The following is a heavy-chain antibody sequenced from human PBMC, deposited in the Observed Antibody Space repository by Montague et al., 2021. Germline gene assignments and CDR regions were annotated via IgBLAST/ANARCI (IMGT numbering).Heavy chain of an antibody. J-gene: IGHJ3*02. CDR3: ASENWGSGRAFDI. D-gene: IGHD3-10*01. Sequence: SRRLSSAAFDFPSSSYTLNLFRQAPGKGLEWVSYISGKSSYIYYSASVKGRFTISRDNAKNSLFLQLNSMRAEDTAVYYCASENWGSGRAFDIWGQGTMVTVSS. CDR2: ISGKSSYI. CDR1: DFPSSSYT. V-gene: IGHV3-21*01.